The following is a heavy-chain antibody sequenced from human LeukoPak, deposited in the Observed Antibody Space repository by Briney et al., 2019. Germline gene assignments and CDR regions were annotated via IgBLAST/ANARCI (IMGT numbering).Heavy chain of an antibody. V-gene: IGHV5-51*01. Sequence: GESLKISCKGSGYSFTNYWIAWVRQVPEKGLEWMGIIYPGDSDTRYSPSFQGQVTISADKSISTAYLQWSSLKASDTAMYYCARLGSQLYYFDYWGQGTLVTVSS. CDR2: IYPGDSDT. CDR3: ARLGSQLYYFDY. D-gene: IGHD1-1*01. CDR1: GYSFTNYW. J-gene: IGHJ4*02.